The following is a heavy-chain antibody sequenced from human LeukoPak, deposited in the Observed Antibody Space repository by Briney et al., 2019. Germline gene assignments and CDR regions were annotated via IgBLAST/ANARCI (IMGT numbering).Heavy chain of an antibody. CDR3: AIRGYDYVWGSYRYRPFDY. Sequence: ASVKVSCKASGYTFTSYDINWVRQATGQGLEWMGWMNPNSGNTGYAQKFQGRATMTRNTSISTAYMELSSLRSEDTAVYYCAIRGYDYVWGSYRYRPFDYWGQGTLVTVSS. CDR2: MNPNSGNT. V-gene: IGHV1-8*01. J-gene: IGHJ4*02. D-gene: IGHD3-16*02. CDR1: GYTFTSYD.